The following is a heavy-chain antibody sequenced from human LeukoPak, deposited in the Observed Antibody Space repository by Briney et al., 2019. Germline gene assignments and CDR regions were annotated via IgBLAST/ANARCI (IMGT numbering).Heavy chain of an antibody. CDR3: AREGFGLADY. CDR2: IYYSGST. J-gene: IGHJ4*02. CDR1: GDSINSGGYY. V-gene: IGHV4-31*03. Sequence: SETLSLTCTVSGDSINSGGYYWTWIRQHPGTGLEWIGYIYYSGSTYYNPSLKSRLTISLDTSKNQFSLNLSSVTAADTAVYYCAREGFGLADYWGQGTLVTVSS. D-gene: IGHD3-10*01.